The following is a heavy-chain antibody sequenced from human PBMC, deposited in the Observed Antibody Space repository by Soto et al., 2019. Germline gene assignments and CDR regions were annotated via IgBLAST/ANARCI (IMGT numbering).Heavy chain of an antibody. CDR3: ARDYGTGGPLNAFDI. V-gene: IGHV3-7*03. CDR1: GFTFSSYW. D-gene: IGHD7-27*01. Sequence: GGSLRLSCAASGFTFSSYWMSWVRQAPGKGLEWVANIKQDGSEKYYVDSVKGRFTISRDNAKNSLYLQMNSLRAEDTAVYYCARDYGTGGPLNAFDIWGQGTMVTVSS. J-gene: IGHJ3*02. CDR2: IKQDGSEK.